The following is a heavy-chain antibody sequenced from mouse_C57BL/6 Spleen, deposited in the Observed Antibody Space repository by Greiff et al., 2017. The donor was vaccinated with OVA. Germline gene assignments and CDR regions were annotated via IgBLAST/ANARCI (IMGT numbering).Heavy chain of an antibody. V-gene: IGHV5-4*03. D-gene: IGHD1-1*01. CDR2: ISDGGSYT. Sequence: EVKLVESGVGLVKPGGSLKLSCAASGFTFSSYAMSWVRQTPEKRLEWVATISDGGSYTYYPDNVKGRFTISRDNAKNNLYLQMSHLKSEDTAMYYCASTVVYWYFDVWGTGTTVTVSS. CDR1: GFTFSSYA. J-gene: IGHJ1*03. CDR3: ASTVVYWYFDV.